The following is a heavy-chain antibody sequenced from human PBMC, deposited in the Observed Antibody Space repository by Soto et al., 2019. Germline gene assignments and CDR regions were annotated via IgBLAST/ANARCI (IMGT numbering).Heavy chain of an antibody. CDR3: ARGTYSSGWYSD. Sequence: LSLTCTVSGGSISSYYWSWIRQPPGKGLEWIGYIYYSGSTNYNPSLKSRVTISVDTSKNQFSLKLSSVTAADTAVYYGARGTYSSGWYSDWGKGTLVPVSS. V-gene: IGHV4-59*01. CDR2: IYYSGST. D-gene: IGHD6-19*01. CDR1: GGSISSYY. J-gene: IGHJ4*02.